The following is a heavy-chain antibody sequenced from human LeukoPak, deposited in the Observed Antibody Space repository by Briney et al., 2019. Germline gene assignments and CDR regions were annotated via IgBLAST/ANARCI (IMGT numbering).Heavy chain of an antibody. V-gene: IGHV4-61*01. Sequence: SETLSLTCTVSGGSVSSGSYYWSWIRQPPGKGLEWIGYIYYSGSTNYNPSLKSRVTISVDTSKNQFSLKLSSVTAADTAVYYCARDGYYYDSSGSCFDPWGQGTLVTVSS. D-gene: IGHD3-22*01. J-gene: IGHJ5*02. CDR2: IYYSGST. CDR3: ARDGYYYDSSGSCFDP. CDR1: GGSVSSGSYY.